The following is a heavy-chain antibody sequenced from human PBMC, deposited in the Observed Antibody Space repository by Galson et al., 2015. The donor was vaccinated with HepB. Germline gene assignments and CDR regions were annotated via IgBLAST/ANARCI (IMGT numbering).Heavy chain of an antibody. D-gene: IGHD2-15*01. CDR2: INAGNGNT. Sequence: SVKVSCKASGYTFTSYAMHWVRQAPGQRLEWMGWINAGNGNTKYSQKFQGRVTITRDTSASTAYMELSSLRSEDTAVYYCARAGQTWWYDAFDIWGQGTMVTVSS. V-gene: IGHV1-3*01. CDR1: GYTFTSYA. J-gene: IGHJ3*02. CDR3: ARAGQTWWYDAFDI.